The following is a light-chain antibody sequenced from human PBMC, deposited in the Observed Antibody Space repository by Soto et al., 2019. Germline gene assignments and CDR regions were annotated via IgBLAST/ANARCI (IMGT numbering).Light chain of an antibody. J-gene: IGKJ5*01. CDR3: QHYSSSRGIT. V-gene: IGKV1-5*03. CDR1: QTISSW. CDR2: KAS. Sequence: DIQMTQSPSTLSGSVGDRVTITCRASQTISSWLAWYQQKPGKAPKLLIYKASTLKSGVPSRFSGSGSGTDFTLTISRLEPEDFAVYYCQHYSSSRGITFGQGTRLEIK.